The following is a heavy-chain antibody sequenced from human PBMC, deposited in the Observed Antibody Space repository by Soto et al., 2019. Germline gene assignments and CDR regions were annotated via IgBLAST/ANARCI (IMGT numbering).Heavy chain of an antibody. CDR1: GFTFSDYY. Sequence: GGSLRLSCAASGFTFSDYYMSWIRQAPGKGLEWVSYISSSSSYTNYADSVKGRFTISRDNSRNTLYLQMNSLRAEDTAIYYCARARSTVAGLFDYWGQGALVTVSS. CDR3: ARARSTVAGLFDY. J-gene: IGHJ4*02. V-gene: IGHV3-11*05. CDR2: ISSSSSYT. D-gene: IGHD6-19*01.